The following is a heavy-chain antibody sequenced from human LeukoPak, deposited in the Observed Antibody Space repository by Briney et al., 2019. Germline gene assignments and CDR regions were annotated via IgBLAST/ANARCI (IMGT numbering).Heavy chain of an antibody. CDR2: IRYDGNDK. D-gene: IGHD3-22*01. Sequence: GGSLRLSCAASGFTFSSYGMHWVRQAPGKGLEWVTFIRYDGNDKYYADSVKGRFTISRDNSKNTLYLQMNSLRAEDTAVYYCARSHQVSGSFDYWGQGTLVTVSS. V-gene: IGHV3-30*02. J-gene: IGHJ4*02. CDR1: GFTFSSYG. CDR3: ARSHQVSGSFDY.